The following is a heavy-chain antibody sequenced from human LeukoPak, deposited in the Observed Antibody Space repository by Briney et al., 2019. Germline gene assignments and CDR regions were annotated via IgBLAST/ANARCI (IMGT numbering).Heavy chain of an antibody. J-gene: IGHJ3*02. CDR3: AKGGYRIWEAFDI. CDR1: GFSFDDYA. D-gene: IGHD3-10*01. Sequence: PGGSLRLSCAASGFSFDDYAMHWVRQAPGKGLEWVSLISGDGSTTYYGDSVKGRFTISRDKNKNSLYLQMNSLTTEDSALYHCAKGGYRIWEAFDIWGQGTVVTVSS. V-gene: IGHV3-43*02. CDR2: ISGDGSTT.